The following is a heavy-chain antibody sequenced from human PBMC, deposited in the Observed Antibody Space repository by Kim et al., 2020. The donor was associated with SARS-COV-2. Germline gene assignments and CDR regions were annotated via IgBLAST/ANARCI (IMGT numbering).Heavy chain of an antibody. Sequence: GGSLRLSCTASGFTFSTFPMSWVRQAPGKGLEWVAGIRSDGGTTFYADSVKGRFTISRDNSKNTLYLQMNSLRGDDTAVYYCAKDLDCYYGMDVWGHGTTVTVSS. V-gene: IGHV3-23*03. CDR1: GFTFSTFP. CDR2: IRSDGGTT. CDR3: AKDLDCYYGMDV. J-gene: IGHJ6*02.